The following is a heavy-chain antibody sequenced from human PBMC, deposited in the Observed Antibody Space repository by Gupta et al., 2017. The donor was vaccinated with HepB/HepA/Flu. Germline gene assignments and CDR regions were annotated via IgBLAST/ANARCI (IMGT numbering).Heavy chain of an antibody. CDR2: IKSKTDGGTT. D-gene: IGHD2-2*01. CDR3: TTDLSVCSSTSCYWDY. J-gene: IGHJ4*02. Sequence: EVQLVESGGGLVKPGGSLRLSCAASGFTFSNAGMSWVRQAPGKGLEWVGRIKSKTDGGTTDYAAPVKGRFTISRDDSKNTLYLQMNSLKTEDTAVYYCTTDLSVCSSTSCYWDYWGQGTLVTGSS. CDR1: GFTFSNAG. V-gene: IGHV3-15*01.